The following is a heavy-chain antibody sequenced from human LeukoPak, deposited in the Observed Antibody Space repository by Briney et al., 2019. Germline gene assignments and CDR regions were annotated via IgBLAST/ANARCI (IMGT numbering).Heavy chain of an antibody. V-gene: IGHV5-51*01. CDR2: IYPGDSDT. J-gene: IGHJ4*02. Sequence: PGESLKIPCKGSGYSFTSYWIGWVRQMPGKGLEWMGIIYPGDSDTRYSPSFQGQVTISADKSISTAYLQWSSLKASDTAMYYCASWEGYSSSWPYYFDYWGQGTLVTVSS. D-gene: IGHD6-13*01. CDR3: ASWEGYSSSWPYYFDY. CDR1: GYSFTSYW.